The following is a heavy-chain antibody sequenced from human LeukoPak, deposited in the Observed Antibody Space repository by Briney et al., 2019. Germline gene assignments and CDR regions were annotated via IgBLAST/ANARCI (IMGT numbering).Heavy chain of an antibody. CDR1: GGSISSYY. V-gene: IGHV4-59*08. Sequence: PSETLSLTCTVSGGSISSYYWSWIRQPPGKGLEWIGYIYYSGSTNYNPSLKSRVTISVDTSKNQLSLKLSSVTAADTAVYYCASLDYYYYGMDVWGQGATVTVSS. CDR2: IYYSGST. J-gene: IGHJ6*02. CDR3: ASLDYYYYGMDV.